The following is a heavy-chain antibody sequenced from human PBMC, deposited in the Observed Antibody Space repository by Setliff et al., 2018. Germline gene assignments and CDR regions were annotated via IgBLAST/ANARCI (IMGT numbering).Heavy chain of an antibody. CDR1: GCPINTGNYY. CDR3: ARSIAAAATKF. D-gene: IGHD6-25*01. Sequence: TLSLTCTVSGCPINTGNYYWSWFRQPAGKGLEWIGQIFSKGSTNTNPSLMSRVTISMDTSKNQFSLRLTSMTAADTGVYYCARSIAAAATKFWGQGTAVTAPQ. J-gene: IGHJ4*02. V-gene: IGHV4-61*09. CDR2: IFSKGST.